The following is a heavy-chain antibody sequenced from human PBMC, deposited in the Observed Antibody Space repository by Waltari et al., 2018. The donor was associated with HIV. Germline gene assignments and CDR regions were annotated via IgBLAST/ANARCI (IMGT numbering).Heavy chain of an antibody. D-gene: IGHD3-3*01. CDR2: IVPSNAGS. V-gene: IGHV1-46*03. J-gene: IGHJ4*02. CDR1: GNTLTVYY. Sequence: QVELVQSGSEGKQPGDSVKISCKTCGNTLTVYYIHWVRQAPGRGPEWMGMIVPSNAGSTVSEKFRDRFSMTMDTSTGTVYMELTSLRPDDAAVYYCVRQGLEDLTQFFDQWGPGTLVTVSS. CDR3: VRQGLEDLTQFFDQ.